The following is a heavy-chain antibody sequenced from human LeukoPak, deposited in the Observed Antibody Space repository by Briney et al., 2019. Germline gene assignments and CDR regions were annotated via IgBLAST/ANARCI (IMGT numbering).Heavy chain of an antibody. V-gene: IGHV3-53*01. Sequence: GGSLRLSCGASGFTVSRNYMSWVRQAPGKGLEWVSVIYSDGGTYYADYVKGRFTISRDTSKSTLYLQMNSLRVDDTAVYYCARGGAAADKVFDYWGQGTLVTVSS. D-gene: IGHD6-13*01. J-gene: IGHJ4*02. CDR1: GFTVSRNY. CDR3: ARGGAAADKVFDY. CDR2: IYSDGGT.